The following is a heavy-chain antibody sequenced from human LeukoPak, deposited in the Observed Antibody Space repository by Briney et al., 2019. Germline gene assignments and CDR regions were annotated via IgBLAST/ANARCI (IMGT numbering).Heavy chain of an antibody. D-gene: IGHD3-10*01. CDR3: ARTNYYGSGSYYRYFDY. CDR1: GGSFSGYY. V-gene: IGHV4-34*01. CDR2: INHSGST. Sequence: PSETLSLTCAVYGGSFSGYYWSWIRQPPGKGLEWIGEINHSGSTNYNPSLKSRVTISVDTSKNQFSLKLSSVTAADTAVYYCARTNYYGSGSYYRYFDYWGQGTQVTVSS. J-gene: IGHJ4*02.